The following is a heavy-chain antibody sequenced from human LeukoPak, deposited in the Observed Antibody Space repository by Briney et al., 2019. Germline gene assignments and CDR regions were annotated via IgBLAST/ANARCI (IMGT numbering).Heavy chain of an antibody. D-gene: IGHD3-22*01. V-gene: IGHV3-11*01. CDR2: ISSSGSTI. CDR3: ARDFDYYDDSGYQTYYFDY. J-gene: IGHJ4*02. Sequence: GGSLRLSCAASGFTFSDYYMSWIRQAPGKGLEWVSYISSSGSTILCADSVKGRFTISRDNAKNSLYLQMNSLRAEDTAVYYCARDFDYYDDSGYQTYYFDYWGQGTLVTVSS. CDR1: GFTFSDYY.